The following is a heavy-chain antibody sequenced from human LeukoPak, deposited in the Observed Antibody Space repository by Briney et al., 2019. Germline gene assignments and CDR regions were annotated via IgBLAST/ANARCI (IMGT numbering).Heavy chain of an antibody. Sequence: GGSLRLSCAASGFTFSSYAMRWVRQAPGKGLEWVANINLDGSTKNFVDSVKGRFTISRDNAKNSLYLQMDSLRAEDTAVYYCARDSGYNAFDIWGQGTMVTVSS. CDR1: GFTFSSYA. CDR2: INLDGSTK. D-gene: IGHD5-18*01. V-gene: IGHV3-7*01. J-gene: IGHJ3*02. CDR3: ARDSGYNAFDI.